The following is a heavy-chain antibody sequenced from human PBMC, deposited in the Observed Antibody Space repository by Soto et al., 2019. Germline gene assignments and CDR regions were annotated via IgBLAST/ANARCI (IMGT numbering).Heavy chain of an antibody. CDR2: ISGSGGST. Sequence: GESLKISCAASGFTFSSYAMSWVRQAPGKGLVWVSAISGSGGSTYYTDSVKGRFTISRDNSKNTLYLQMNSLRAEDTAVYYCATRDKYSSSYYFDYWGQGTLVTVSS. CDR3: ATRDKYSSSYYFDY. D-gene: IGHD6-6*01. CDR1: GFTFSSYA. V-gene: IGHV3-23*01. J-gene: IGHJ4*02.